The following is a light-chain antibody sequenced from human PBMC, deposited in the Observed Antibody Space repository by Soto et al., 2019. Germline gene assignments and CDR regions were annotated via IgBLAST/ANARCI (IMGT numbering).Light chain of an antibody. V-gene: IGLV1-44*01. CDR3: AAWDDSLTGHVV. CDR1: SSNIGSKS. CDR2: NDN. Sequence: QSVLTQPPSASGTPEQRVTISCSGSSSNIGSKSVNWYQQLPGTAPKVVIYNDNLRPSAVPDRFSGSKSGTSASLAISGLQSEDEADYYCAAWDDSLTGHVVFGGGTKLTVL. J-gene: IGLJ2*01.